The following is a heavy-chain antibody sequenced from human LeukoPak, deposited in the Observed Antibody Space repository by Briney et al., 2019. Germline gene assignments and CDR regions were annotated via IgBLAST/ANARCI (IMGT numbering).Heavy chain of an antibody. CDR1: GYTFTSYD. V-gene: IGHV1-8*01. D-gene: IGHD3-3*01. CDR2: MNPKSGNS. Sequence: ASVKVSCKASGYTFTSYDINWVRQATGQGLEWMGWMNPKSGNSGYAQTFQGRFTMTKTTSISNAYMELSSLRSEDTAVYYCARTHYDFWSGESDYWGQGTLVTVSS. CDR3: ARTHYDFWSGESDY. J-gene: IGHJ4*02.